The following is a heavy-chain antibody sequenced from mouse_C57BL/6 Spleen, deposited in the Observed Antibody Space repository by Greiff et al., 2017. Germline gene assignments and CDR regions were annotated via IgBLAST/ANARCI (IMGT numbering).Heavy chain of an antibody. CDR2: IYPGSGST. V-gene: IGHV1-55*01. CDR3: ARGDYYDYAMDY. J-gene: IGHJ4*01. CDR1: GYTFTSYW. Sequence: QVHVKQPGAELVKPGASVKMSCKASGYTFTSYWITWVKQRPGQGLEWIGDIYPGSGSTNYNEKFKSKATLTVDTSSSTAYMQLSSLTSEDSAVYYCARGDYYDYAMDYWGQGTSVTVSS. D-gene: IGHD1-1*01.